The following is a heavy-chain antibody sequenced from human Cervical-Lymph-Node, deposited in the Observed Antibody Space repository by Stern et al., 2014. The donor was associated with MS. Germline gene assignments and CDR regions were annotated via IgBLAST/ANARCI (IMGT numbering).Heavy chain of an antibody. CDR1: GFTSSSYG. D-gene: IGHD2-2*01. V-gene: IGHV3-21*01. CDR3: ARHCSSSSCYRYYGMDV. J-gene: IGHJ6*02. CDR2: ISSSGSNK. Sequence: EENLVESGGGLLKPGGSLRLSCAASGFTSSSYGMHWVRQAPGKGLEWVSSISSSGSNKYYADSVKGRLHISREKAKKSLHMQMNSLRAEDTGIYYCARHCSSSSCYRYYGMDVWGQGTTVTVSS.